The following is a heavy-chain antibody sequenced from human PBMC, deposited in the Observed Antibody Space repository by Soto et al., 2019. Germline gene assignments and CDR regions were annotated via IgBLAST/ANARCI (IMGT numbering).Heavy chain of an antibody. D-gene: IGHD3-9*01. J-gene: IGHJ3*02. CDR1: GFTFSSYA. CDR3: AKDRDYAILTGNPRGSSAFAM. V-gene: IGHV3-23*01. Sequence: EVQLLESGGGLVQPGGSLRLSCAASGFTFSSYAMSWVRQAPGKGLEWVSAISGSGGSTYYAGSVKGRFTISRDNSKNTLYLQTNSMRAEDTAVYYSAKDRDYAILTGNPRGSSAFAMWDQGRMVTVSS. CDR2: ISGSGGST.